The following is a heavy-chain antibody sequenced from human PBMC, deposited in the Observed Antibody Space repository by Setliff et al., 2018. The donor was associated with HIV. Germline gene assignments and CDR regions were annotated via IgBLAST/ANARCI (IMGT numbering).Heavy chain of an antibody. CDR3: ARAGDEYCSGGSCYNWFDP. CDR2: ITGSGSYI. Sequence: PGGSLRLSCAASGFTFSSYTMNWVRQAPGQGLEWVSSITGSGSYIYYADSVKGRFTISRDNAKKSLYLQMNSLRAEDTAVYYCARAGDEYCSGGSCYNWFDPWGQGTLVTVSS. CDR1: GFTFSSYT. J-gene: IGHJ5*02. D-gene: IGHD2-15*01. V-gene: IGHV3-21*01.